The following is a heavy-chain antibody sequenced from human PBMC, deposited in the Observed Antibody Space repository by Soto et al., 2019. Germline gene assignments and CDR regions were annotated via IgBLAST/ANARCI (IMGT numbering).Heavy chain of an antibody. D-gene: IGHD6-13*01. CDR3: ARRHSSSWYGLDY. Sequence: PSETLSLTCAVSGYSISSGYYWGWIRQPPGKGLEWIGSIYHSGSTYYNPSLKSRFSISVDTSKNQFSLRPSSVTAADTAMYYCARRHSSSWYGLDYWGQGTPVTVSS. V-gene: IGHV4-38-2*01. J-gene: IGHJ4*02. CDR1: GYSISSGYY. CDR2: IYHSGST.